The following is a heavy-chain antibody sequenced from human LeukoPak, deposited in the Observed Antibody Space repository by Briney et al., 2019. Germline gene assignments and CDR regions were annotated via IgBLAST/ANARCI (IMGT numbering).Heavy chain of an antibody. CDR3: TTNWDVPLGR. J-gene: IGHJ4*02. CDR1: GFTFSSYG. V-gene: IGHV3-30*03. Sequence: GGSLRLSCAASGFTFSSYGMHWVRQAPGKGLEWVAVISYDGSNKYYADSVKGRFTISRDNSKNTLYLQMSSLKSDDTAVYFCTTNWDVPLGRWGQGTQVTVSS. CDR2: ISYDGSNK. D-gene: IGHD1-1*01.